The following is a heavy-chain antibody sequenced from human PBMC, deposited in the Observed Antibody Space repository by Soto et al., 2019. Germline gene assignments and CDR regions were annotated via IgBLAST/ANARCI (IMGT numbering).Heavy chain of an antibody. D-gene: IGHD1-1*01. CDR3: AISRLEQFFFDN. CDR1: GGSMSSGGYY. J-gene: IGHJ4*02. V-gene: IGHV4-31*03. Sequence: QVQLQESGPGLVKPSQTLSLTCTVSGGSMSSGGYYWSWIRQHPGKGLEWIGYIYFSGGTYYNPSLRNRVTISVDTSKNKFSLKLRSVTAADTAVYYCAISRLEQFFFDNWGQGTLVTVSS. CDR2: IYFSGGT.